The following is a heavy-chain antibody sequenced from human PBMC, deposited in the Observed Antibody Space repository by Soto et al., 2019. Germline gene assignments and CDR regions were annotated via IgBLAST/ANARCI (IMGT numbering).Heavy chain of an antibody. CDR2: IYYSGNT. V-gene: IGHV4-59*01. CDR1: GGSISPYY. J-gene: IGHJ6*02. D-gene: IGHD3-22*01. CDR3: ARDWHYYDSSGYPRVYGMDV. Sequence: PSECLSLTCTVSGGSISPYYWSWIRQPPGKGLEWIGYIYYSGNTEYNPSLKSRVTISVDTSKNQFSLKLSSVTAADTAVYYCARDWHYYDSSGYPRVYGMDVWGQGTTVTVSS.